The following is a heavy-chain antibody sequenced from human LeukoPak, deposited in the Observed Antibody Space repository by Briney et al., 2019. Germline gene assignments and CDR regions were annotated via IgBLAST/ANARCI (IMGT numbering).Heavy chain of an antibody. D-gene: IGHD5-12*01. Sequence: GGSLRPSSAPSGFTFSYYSMNWVRQPAGKGLEWVSSIISSRSDIYYADSVKGPFTISRNNAKNSLYLQMNSLRAEDTAVYFCARDLRVATQKGDYFDYWGQGTLVTVSS. CDR1: GFTFSYYS. CDR2: IISSRSDI. J-gene: IGHJ4*02. CDR3: ARDLRVATQKGDYFDY. V-gene: IGHV3-21*01.